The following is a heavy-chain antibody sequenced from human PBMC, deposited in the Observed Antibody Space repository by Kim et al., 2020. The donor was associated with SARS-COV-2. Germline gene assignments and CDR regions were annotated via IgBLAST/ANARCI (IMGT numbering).Heavy chain of an antibody. CDR2: IYGGGTI. Sequence: GGSLRLSCAASGITLTNNHMNWVRQAPGKGLEWVSVIYGGGTIDYADSVKDRSTISRDTSKNTVYLEMNSLRAEDTAVYYCARDIKFDGFAFFDLWGRGTLVSVSS. CDR3: ARDIKFDGFAFFDL. V-gene: IGHV3-66*01. CDR1: GITLTNNH. J-gene: IGHJ2*01. D-gene: IGHD3-10*01.